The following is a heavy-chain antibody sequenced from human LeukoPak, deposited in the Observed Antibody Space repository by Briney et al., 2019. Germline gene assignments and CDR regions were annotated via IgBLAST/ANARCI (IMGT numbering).Heavy chain of an antibody. CDR1: GGPINGSDW. V-gene: IGHV4-4*02. CDR3: ARDSASGSSWHFDY. Sequence: SETLSLTCTVSGGPINGSDWWNWVRQPPGQGLEWIGEVSHSGTVNYNPSLKSRVAISVDESKNQISLKLTSVTAADTAVYYCARDSASGSSWHFDYWGQGTLVTVSS. D-gene: IGHD6-13*01. CDR2: VSHSGTV. J-gene: IGHJ4*01.